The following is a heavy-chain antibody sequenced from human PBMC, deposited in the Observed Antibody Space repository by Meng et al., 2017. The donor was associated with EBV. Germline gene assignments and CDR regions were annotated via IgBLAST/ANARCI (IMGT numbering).Heavy chain of an antibody. J-gene: IGHJ4*02. V-gene: IGHV1-69*01. CDR2: FLPRLGAP. Sequence: QVKLVQSAAEGKKPGSSVKVSCKTSGGPFRYYAISWVRQATGQGLEWLGGFLPRLGAPNYAQKFHGRVKITADESTSTHYMDLSSLRSEDTAIYYCASESGRGYTPDYWGQGTLVTVSS. D-gene: IGHD3-10*01. CDR1: GGPFRYYA. CDR3: ASESGRGYTPDY.